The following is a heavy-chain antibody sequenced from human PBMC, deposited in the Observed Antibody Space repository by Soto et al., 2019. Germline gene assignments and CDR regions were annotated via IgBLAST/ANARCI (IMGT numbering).Heavy chain of an antibody. CDR2: IYYSGST. J-gene: IGHJ4*02. CDR1: GGSISNGGYY. V-gene: IGHV4-31*03. CDR3: ARYSGSYFYY. Sequence: PSQTLSLTCTVSGGSISNGGYYLTWIRQHPGKGLEWIGYIYYSGSTSYHPSLKSRVTISVDTSKNQFSLKLRSVTAADTAVYYCARYSGSYFYYWGQGTLVTVSS. D-gene: IGHD1-26*01.